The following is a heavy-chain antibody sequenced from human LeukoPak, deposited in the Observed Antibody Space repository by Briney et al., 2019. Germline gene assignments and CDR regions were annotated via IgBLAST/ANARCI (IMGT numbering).Heavy chain of an antibody. J-gene: IGHJ2*01. CDR2: VSWNSGAI. D-gene: IGHD5-18*01. CDR1: GFTFDDYA. CDR3: ARDRVYSYGYTYFDL. Sequence: PGRSLRLSCGGSGFTFDDYAMHWVRQVPGKGLEWVSCVSWNSGAIDYAESVKGRFTISRDNAKNSLYLQMNSLRTEDTALYLCARDRVYSYGYTYFDLWGRGTLVTVSS. V-gene: IGHV3-9*01.